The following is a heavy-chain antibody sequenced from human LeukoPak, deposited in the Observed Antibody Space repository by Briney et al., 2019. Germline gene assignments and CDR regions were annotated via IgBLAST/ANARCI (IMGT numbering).Heavy chain of an antibody. D-gene: IGHD6-19*01. V-gene: IGHV3-64*01. J-gene: IGHJ4*02. CDR3: ARDRAVAGIRYFDY. Sequence: GGSLRLSCAASGFTFSSYAMHWVRQAPGKGLEYVSAISSNGGSTYYANSVKGRFTISRDNAKNSLYLQMNSLRAEDTAVYYCARDRAVAGIRYFDYWGQGTLVTVSS. CDR2: ISSNGGST. CDR1: GFTFSSYA.